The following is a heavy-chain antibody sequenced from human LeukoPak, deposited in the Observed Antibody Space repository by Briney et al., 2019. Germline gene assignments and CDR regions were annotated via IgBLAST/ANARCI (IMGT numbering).Heavy chain of an antibody. CDR1: GFTFSNSW. J-gene: IGHJ4*02. CDR3: ARVPPVNRDTSAYRPLDY. CDR2: IKEDGTEE. Sequence: GGSLRLSCAASGFTFSNSWMNWVRQAPGKGLEWVANIKEDGTEEDYLDPVKGRFTISRDNAQNSLYLQMNSLRAEDTAVYYCARVPPVNRDTSAYRPLDYWGQGTLVTVSS. D-gene: IGHD3-22*01. V-gene: IGHV3-7*01.